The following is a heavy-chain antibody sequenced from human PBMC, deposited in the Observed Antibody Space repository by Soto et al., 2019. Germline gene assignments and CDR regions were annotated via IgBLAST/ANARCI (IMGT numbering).Heavy chain of an antibody. CDR1: GFTFTSSA. Sequence: QMQLVQSGPEVKKPGTSVTVSCKASGFTFTSSAVQWVRQARGQRLEWIGWIVVGSGNTNYAQKFQERVTITRDMSTSTAYMELSSRRSEDTAVYYCAADPLDSSGWFDPWGQGTLVTVSS. CDR3: AADPLDSSGWFDP. J-gene: IGHJ5*02. V-gene: IGHV1-58*01. D-gene: IGHD3-22*01. CDR2: IVVGSGNT.